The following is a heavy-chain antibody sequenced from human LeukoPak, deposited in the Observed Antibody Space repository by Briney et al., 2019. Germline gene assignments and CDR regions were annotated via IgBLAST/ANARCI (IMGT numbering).Heavy chain of an antibody. D-gene: IGHD5-12*01. CDR1: GFSFRTSA. J-gene: IGHJ4*02. CDR2: ISSNGGNT. V-gene: IGHV3-64D*06. CDR3: IKDAGYSAYDSLDS. Sequence: GGSLRLSCSASGFSFRTSAMHWVRQAPGKGLEYISGISSNGGNTNHADSVKGRFTIHRDNSKSTLYLQMSSLSPEDTAVYYCIKDAGYSAYDSLDSWGQGTLVTVSS.